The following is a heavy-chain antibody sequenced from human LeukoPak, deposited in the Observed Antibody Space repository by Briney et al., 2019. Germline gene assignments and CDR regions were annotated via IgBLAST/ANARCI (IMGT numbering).Heavy chain of an antibody. Sequence: GGSLRLSCAASGFTFSSYAMSWVRQAPGKGLEWVSAISGSGGSTYYADSVKGRFTISRDNSKNTLYLQMNSLRAEDTAVYYCANGITMVRGVNVYFDYWGQGTLVTVSS. CDR2: ISGSGGST. D-gene: IGHD3-10*01. CDR3: ANGITMVRGVNVYFDY. CDR1: GFTFSSYA. J-gene: IGHJ4*02. V-gene: IGHV3-23*01.